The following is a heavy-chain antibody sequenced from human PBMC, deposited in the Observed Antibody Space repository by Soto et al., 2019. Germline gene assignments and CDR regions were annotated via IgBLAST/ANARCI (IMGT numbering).Heavy chain of an antibody. V-gene: IGHV4-4*07. CDR2: IYSSGST. Sequence: PSETLSLTCTVSGGAINSYYWTWIRQPAGKGLEWIGRIYSSGSTKYNPSLQSRVTMSLDTSKNQFSLRLTSVTAADTAVYYCSRGQRLPDWFDSWGQGTLVIGSS. CDR3: SRGQRLPDWFDS. CDR1: GGAINSYY. J-gene: IGHJ5*01. D-gene: IGHD2-2*01.